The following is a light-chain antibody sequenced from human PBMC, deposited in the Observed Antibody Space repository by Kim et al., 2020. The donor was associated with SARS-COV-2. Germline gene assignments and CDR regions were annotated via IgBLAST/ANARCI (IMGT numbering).Light chain of an antibody. CDR1: SSNIGINY. V-gene: IGLV1-47*01. Sequence: QSVLTQPPSASETPGQRATISCSGSSSNIGINYVFWYQQFPGTAPKLLIYRNNQRPSGVPDRFSGSKSGTSASLAISGLRSGDKANYYCAVWDDSLDQVVFGGGTQLTVL. CDR3: AVWDDSLDQVV. J-gene: IGLJ3*02. CDR2: RNN.